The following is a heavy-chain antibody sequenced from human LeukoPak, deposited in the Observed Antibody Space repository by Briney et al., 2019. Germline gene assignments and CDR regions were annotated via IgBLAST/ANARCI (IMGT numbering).Heavy chain of an antibody. CDR1: NGSISSGGYS. CDR3: ARGRRGDYYFEY. Sequence: PSQTLSLTCAVSNGSISSGGYSWSWLRQPPGKGLEFIGYIYHSGSTYYNPSLKSRGTISVDRSKNQFSLNLNSVTAADTAVYYCARGRRGDYYFEYWGQGTLVTVSS. J-gene: IGHJ4*02. V-gene: IGHV4-30-2*01. D-gene: IGHD2-21*02. CDR2: IYHSGST.